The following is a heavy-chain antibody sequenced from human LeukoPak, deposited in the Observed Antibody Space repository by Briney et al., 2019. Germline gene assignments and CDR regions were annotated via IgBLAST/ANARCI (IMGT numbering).Heavy chain of an antibody. CDR3: AKSRSGQPDNAFDI. J-gene: IGHJ3*02. Sequence: GGSLRLSCTASGFIFSTYGIHWVRQAPGKGLEWVAFIWNDGSNKYSTDSVKGRFTISRDNSKNTLYLQMNSLRPEDTALYYCAKSRSGQPDNAFDIWGQGTMVTVSS. CDR2: IWNDGSNK. D-gene: IGHD3-3*01. CDR1: GFIFSTYG. V-gene: IGHV3-30*02.